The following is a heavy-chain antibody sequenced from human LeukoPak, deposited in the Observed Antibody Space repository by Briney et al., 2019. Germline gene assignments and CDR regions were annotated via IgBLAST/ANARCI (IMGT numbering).Heavy chain of an antibody. CDR3: AKGPFDSNQNWFDP. J-gene: IGHJ5*02. CDR2: VSGGGGNT. V-gene: IGHV3-23*01. CDR1: GCTFSSYA. Sequence: GGSLRLSCAASGCTFSSYARSWVRQAPGKGLEWVSSVSGGGGNTYYADPVKRRFTISRDNSQDTLFLQTNSLSAEDTGLYYCAKGPFDSNQNWFDPWGHGTLVTVSS. D-gene: IGHD1-14*01.